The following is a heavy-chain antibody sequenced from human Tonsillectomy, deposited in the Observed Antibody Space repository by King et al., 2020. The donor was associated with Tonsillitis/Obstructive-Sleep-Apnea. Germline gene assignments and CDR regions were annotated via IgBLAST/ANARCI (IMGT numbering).Heavy chain of an antibody. CDR1: GFTFSSYS. V-gene: IGHV3-21*01. J-gene: IGHJ3*02. CDR3: ARGEANAFDI. Sequence: VQLVESGGGLVKPGGSLRLSCAASGFTFSSYSMNWVRQAPGKGLEWVSSISSSSSYIYYADSVKGRFTISRDNAKNSLYLQKNSLRAEDTAVYYCARGEANAFDIWGQGTMVTVSS. CDR2: ISSSSSYI. D-gene: IGHD3-16*01.